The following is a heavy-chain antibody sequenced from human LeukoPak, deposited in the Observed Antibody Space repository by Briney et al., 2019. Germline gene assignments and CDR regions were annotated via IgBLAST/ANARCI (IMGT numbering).Heavy chain of an antibody. D-gene: IGHD2-21*02. Sequence: SETLSLTCTVSGGSISSHYWSWIRQPPGKGLEWIGYIYYSGSTNYNPSLKSQVTISVDTSKNQFSLKLSSVTAADTAVYYCARGCGAYCGGDDWFDPWGQGTLVTVSS. J-gene: IGHJ5*02. V-gene: IGHV4-59*11. CDR3: ARGCGAYCGGDDWFDP. CDR1: GGSISSHY. CDR2: IYYSGST.